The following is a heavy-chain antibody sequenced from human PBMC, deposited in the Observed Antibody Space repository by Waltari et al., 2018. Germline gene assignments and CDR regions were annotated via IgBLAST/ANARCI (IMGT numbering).Heavy chain of an antibody. CDR2: INTNTGNP. CDR1: GYTFTSYA. D-gene: IGHD3-10*01. J-gene: IGHJ6*02. Sequence: VQLVQSGSELKKPGASVKVSCKASGYTFTSYAMTWVRQSPGQGLEWMGWINTNTGNPTYAQGVTGRFVFSLDTSVRTAYRQISSLKAEDTAVYYCASPSLLLWFREPPYYYGMDVWGQGTTVTVSS. V-gene: IGHV7-4-1*02. CDR3: ASPSLLLWFREPPYYYGMDV.